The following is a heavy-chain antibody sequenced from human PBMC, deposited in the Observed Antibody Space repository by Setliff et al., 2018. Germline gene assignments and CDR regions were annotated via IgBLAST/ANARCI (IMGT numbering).Heavy chain of an antibody. J-gene: IGHJ6*02. CDR1: NGSINDYF. V-gene: IGHV4-59*01. Sequence: TLSLTCTVSNGSINDYFWTWIRQPPGKGLEWIGYISNSGNTKYNPALKGRVSISLDTSNNQFSLRLSSVTAADTALYYCARDTRIGDYYYYYGMDVWGQGTTVTVAS. CDR3: ARDTRIGDYYYYYGMDV. CDR2: ISNSGNT. D-gene: IGHD2-15*01.